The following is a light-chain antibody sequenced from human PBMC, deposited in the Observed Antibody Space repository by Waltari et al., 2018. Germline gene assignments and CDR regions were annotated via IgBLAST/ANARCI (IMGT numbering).Light chain of an antibody. CDR2: VNSDGSH. J-gene: IGLJ3*02. V-gene: IGLV4-69*01. CDR3: QTGGHGTWV. Sequence: QLVLTQSPSASASLGASVKLTCTLSSGHSTNIIAWLQQQPEKGPRYLMNVNSDGSHNKGVVIPDRCSGSSSGAERYLTIASLQSEDEADYYCQTGGHGTWVFGGGTRLTVL. CDR1: SGHSTNI.